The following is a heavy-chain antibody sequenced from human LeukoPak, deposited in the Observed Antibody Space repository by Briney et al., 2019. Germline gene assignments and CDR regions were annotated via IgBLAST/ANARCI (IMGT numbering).Heavy chain of an antibody. CDR3: ARGDSSGPDVPRYFDY. Sequence: SETLSLTCAVYGGSFSGYYWSWIRQPPGKGLEWIGEINHSGSTNYNPSLKSRVTISVDTSKSQFSLKLSSVTAADTAVYYCARGDSSGPDVPRYFDYWGQGTLVTVSS. CDR2: INHSGST. V-gene: IGHV4-34*01. CDR1: GGSFSGYY. D-gene: IGHD3-22*01. J-gene: IGHJ4*02.